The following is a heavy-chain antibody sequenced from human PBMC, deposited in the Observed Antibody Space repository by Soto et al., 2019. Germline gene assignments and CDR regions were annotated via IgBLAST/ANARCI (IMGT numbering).Heavy chain of an antibody. CDR3: TRETAATLTGLYP. J-gene: IGHJ5*02. V-gene: IGHV4-59*01. Sequence: TPGKGLEWIGYIYYSGSTNYNPSLKSRVTISVDTSKNQFSLKLSSVTAADSAVYYCTRETAATLTGLYPRCRGTLVTISA. CDR2: IYYSGST. D-gene: IGHD2-15*01.